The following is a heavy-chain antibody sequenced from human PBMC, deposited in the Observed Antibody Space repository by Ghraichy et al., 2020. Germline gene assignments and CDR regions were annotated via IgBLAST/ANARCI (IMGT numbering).Heavy chain of an antibody. V-gene: IGHV3-11*06. D-gene: IGHD2-2*01. CDR3: ARDRGVVPDAEYAKNWFDS. J-gene: IGHJ5*01. CDR1: GFTFSDVY. CDR2: ISTSSTFT. Sequence: GGSLRLSCVVSGFTFSDVYMSWIRQAPGKGLEWVSYISTSSTFTNYADSVKGRFTISRDNAKNSLYLEMSSLRAEDTAVYYCARDRGVVPDAEYAKNWFDSWGQGTLVTVSS.